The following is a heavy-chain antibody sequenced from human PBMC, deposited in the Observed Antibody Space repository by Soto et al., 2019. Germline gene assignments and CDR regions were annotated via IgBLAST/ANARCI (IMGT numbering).Heavy chain of an antibody. CDR3: ARGRRSGDPTPPHDH. CDR1: GGSVRSPDSY. Sequence: SEPLSLTCTVSGGSVRSPDSYWSWIRQALGKGLEWVGHIYHSGTTYYNPSLRGRLSISVDRTKDQFSLTLTSVTAADTAFYFCARGRRSGDPTPPHDHWGQGTLVTVSS. J-gene: IGHJ4*02. CDR2: IYHSGTT. D-gene: IGHD3-10*01. V-gene: IGHV4-30-4*01.